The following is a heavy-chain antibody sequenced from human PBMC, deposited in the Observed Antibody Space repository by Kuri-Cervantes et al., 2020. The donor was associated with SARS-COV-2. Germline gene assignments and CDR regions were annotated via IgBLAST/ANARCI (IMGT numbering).Heavy chain of an antibody. Sequence: GESLKISCAASGFTFSSYSMNWVRQAPGKGLEWVSSISSSSSYIYYADSVKGRFTISRDNAKNSLYLQMNSLRAEDTAVYYCAKTKGVDTAMDCIDYWGQGTLVTVSS. CDR1: GFTFSSYS. CDR3: AKTKGVDTAMDCIDY. D-gene: IGHD5-18*01. J-gene: IGHJ4*02. V-gene: IGHV3-21*01. CDR2: ISSSSSYI.